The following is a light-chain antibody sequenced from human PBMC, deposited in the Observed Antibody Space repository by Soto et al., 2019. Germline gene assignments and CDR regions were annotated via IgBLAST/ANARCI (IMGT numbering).Light chain of an antibody. J-gene: IGKJ1*01. CDR1: QSVSSN. Sequence: EIVMTQSPATLSVSPGERATLSRRASQSVSSNLAWYQQKPGQAPRLLIYGASTRATGITVRFSGSGSGTEFTLTISSLQSQDFAVYYCQQYNNWLWTFGQGTKVEIK. CDR3: QQYNNWLWT. CDR2: GAS. V-gene: IGKV3-15*01.